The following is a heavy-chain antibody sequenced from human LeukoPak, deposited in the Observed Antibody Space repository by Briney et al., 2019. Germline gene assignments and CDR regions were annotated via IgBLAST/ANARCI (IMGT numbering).Heavy chain of an antibody. Sequence: GGSLRLSCAASGFTFRSYSMNWVRQAPGKGLEWVSYISSSYGTIYYADSVKGRFTISRDNAKNSLYLQMNSLRAEDTAVYYCARDHLWEQWLVDFWGQGTLVTVSS. CDR3: ARDHLWEQWLVDF. D-gene: IGHD6-19*01. CDR1: GFTFRSYS. CDR2: ISSSYGTI. J-gene: IGHJ4*02. V-gene: IGHV3-48*04.